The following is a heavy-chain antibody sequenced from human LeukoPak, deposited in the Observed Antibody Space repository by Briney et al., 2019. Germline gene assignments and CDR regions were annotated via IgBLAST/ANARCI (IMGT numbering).Heavy chain of an antibody. Sequence: GGSLRLSCAASGFTFSSYSMNWVRQAPGKGLEWVSSISSSSSYIYYADSVKGRFTISRDNAKNSLYLRMNSLRAEDTAVYYCAGRGGIAAAGTHHWGQGTLVTVSS. CDR2: ISSSSSYI. CDR3: AGRGGIAAAGTHH. J-gene: IGHJ5*02. CDR1: GFTFSSYS. D-gene: IGHD6-13*01. V-gene: IGHV3-21*01.